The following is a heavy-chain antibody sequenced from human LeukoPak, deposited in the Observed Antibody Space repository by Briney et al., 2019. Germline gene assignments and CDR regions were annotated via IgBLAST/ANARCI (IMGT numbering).Heavy chain of an antibody. J-gene: IGHJ4*02. Sequence: SETLTLSCAASGGTISSYYWNWVRQPPGKGLEWIGYIYYSGSANYNPSLKRRVTITIHTSKNQFSLYLSCVTAADTAVYYCYRVKRPVSGSYSDDWGQGTLVTVSS. CDR1: GGTISSYY. V-gene: IGHV4-59*01. CDR2: IYYSGSA. D-gene: IGHD6-19*01. CDR3: YRVKRPVSGSYSDD.